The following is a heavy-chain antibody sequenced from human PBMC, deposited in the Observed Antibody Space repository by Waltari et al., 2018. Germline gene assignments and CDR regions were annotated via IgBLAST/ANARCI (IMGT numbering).Heavy chain of an antibody. D-gene: IGHD6-19*01. CDR2: IYYSGST. Sequence: QLQLQESGPGLVKPSETLSLTCTVSGGSISSSSYYWGWIRQPPGKGLEWIGSIYYSGSTYYNPSLKSRVTISVDTSKNQFSLKLSSVTAADTAVYYCAKSKQWLDIRHDAFDISGQGTMVTVSS. CDR1: GGSISSSSYY. CDR3: AKSKQWLDIRHDAFDI. V-gene: IGHV4-39*07. J-gene: IGHJ3*02.